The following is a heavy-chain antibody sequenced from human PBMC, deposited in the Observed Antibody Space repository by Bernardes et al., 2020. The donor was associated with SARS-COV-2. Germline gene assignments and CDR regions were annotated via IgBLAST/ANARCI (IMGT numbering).Heavy chain of an antibody. J-gene: IGHJ5*02. CDR2: ISSSTNTI. Sequence: GGSLRLSCAASGFTFSSYDMNWVRQAPGKGLEWVSYISSSTNTIYYADSVRGRFTISRDNAKNSLYLQMNSLRVEDTAVYYCTRGLPGNPWGQGTLVTVSS. CDR1: GFTFSSYD. CDR3: TRGLPGNP. V-gene: IGHV3-48*01.